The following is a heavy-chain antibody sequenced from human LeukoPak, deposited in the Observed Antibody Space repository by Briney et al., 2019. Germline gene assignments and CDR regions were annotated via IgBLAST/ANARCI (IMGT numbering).Heavy chain of an antibody. CDR1: VFIFSIYH. D-gene: IGHD6-19*01. V-gene: IGHV3-21*01. CDR3: ARGDAVFDY. Sequence: GGSLRLSCAASVFIFSIYHMNWVRQAPGKGPEWVSSIRSSSNNVSYGDSMKGRFTISRDNAKNSLYLQMNSLRAEDTAVYYCARGDAVFDYWGQGTLVTVSS. CDR2: IRSSSNNV. J-gene: IGHJ4*02.